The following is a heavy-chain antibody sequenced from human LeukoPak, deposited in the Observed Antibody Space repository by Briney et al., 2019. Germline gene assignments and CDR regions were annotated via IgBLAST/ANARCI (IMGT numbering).Heavy chain of an antibody. Sequence: GGSLRLSYAASGFTFSSYSMNWVRQAPGKGLEWVSSIGSANSYIYYADSLKGRFTISRDNAKNSLYLQMNSLRAEDTAVYYCAGASGGNRPFDYWGQGTLVTVSS. D-gene: IGHD1-14*01. CDR1: GFTFSSYS. CDR2: IGSANSYI. V-gene: IGHV3-21*01. J-gene: IGHJ4*02. CDR3: AGASGGNRPFDY.